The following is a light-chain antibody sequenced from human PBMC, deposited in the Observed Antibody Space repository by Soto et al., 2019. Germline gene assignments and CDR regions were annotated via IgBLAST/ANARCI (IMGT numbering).Light chain of an antibody. CDR2: DVS. CDR3: ISYTSSSTVV. CDR1: SSDVGSYDY. J-gene: IGLJ2*01. Sequence: QSALTQPASVSGSPGQSITISCTGTSSDVGSYDYVSWYQHHPGKAPKLMIYDVSNRPPGVSNRFSGSKSGNTASLTISGLQAEDEADYYCISYTSSSTVVFGGGTKLTVL. V-gene: IGLV2-14*03.